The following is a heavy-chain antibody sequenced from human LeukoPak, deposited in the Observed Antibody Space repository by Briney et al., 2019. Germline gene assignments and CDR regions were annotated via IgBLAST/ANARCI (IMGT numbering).Heavy chain of an antibody. J-gene: IGHJ4*02. CDR3: ARAKVEAGYDSTHVDYFDY. Sequence: PSETLSLTCAVYGGSFSGYYWSWIRQPPGKELEWIGEINHSGSTNYNPSLKSRVTISVDTSKNQFSLKLSSVTAADTAVYYCARAKVEAGYDSTHVDYFDYWGQGTLVTVSS. D-gene: IGHD3-22*01. V-gene: IGHV4-34*01. CDR2: INHSGST. CDR1: GGSFSGYY.